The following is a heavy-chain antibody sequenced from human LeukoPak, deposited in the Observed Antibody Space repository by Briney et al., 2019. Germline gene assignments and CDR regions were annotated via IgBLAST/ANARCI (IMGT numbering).Heavy chain of an antibody. J-gene: IGHJ4*02. CDR1: GSSISGYY. CDR2: IYTSGST. Sequence: SETLSLTCTVSGSSISGYYWSWIRQPAGKGLEWIGRIYTSGSTNYNPSLKSRVTMSVDTSKNQFSLKLSSVTAADTAVYYCARELAYCGGDCYRYFDYWGQGTLVTVSS. CDR3: ARELAYCGGDCYRYFDY. D-gene: IGHD2-21*02. V-gene: IGHV4-4*07.